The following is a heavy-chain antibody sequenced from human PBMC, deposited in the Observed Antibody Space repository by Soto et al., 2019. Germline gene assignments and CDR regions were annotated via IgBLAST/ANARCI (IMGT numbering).Heavy chain of an antibody. D-gene: IGHD4-17*01. Sequence: QGQLVESGGGVVQPGRSLRLSCAASGFTFSSYGIHWVRQAPGKGLEWVAVISYDGSNKYYADSVKGRFTSSRDNSKSTLYLQMNSLRAEDTAVYYCSKVRIVTTVWDANGCWGQGTLVTVSS. J-gene: IGHJ4*02. CDR2: ISYDGSNK. CDR1: GFTFSSYG. CDR3: SKVRIVTTVWDANGC. V-gene: IGHV3-30*18.